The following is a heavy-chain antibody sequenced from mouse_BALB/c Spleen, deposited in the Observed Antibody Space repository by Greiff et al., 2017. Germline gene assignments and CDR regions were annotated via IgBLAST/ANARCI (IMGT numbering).Heavy chain of an antibody. CDR3: ARWGGNYPLYAMDY. J-gene: IGHJ4*01. D-gene: IGHD2-1*01. CDR1: GFTFSSFG. CDR2: ISSGSSTI. V-gene: IGHV5-17*02. Sequence: EVHLVESGGGLVQPGGSRKLSCAASGFTFSSFGMHWVRQAPEKGLEWVAYISSGSSTIYYADTVKGRFTISRDNPKNTLFLQMTSLRSEDTAMYYCARWGGNYPLYAMDYWGQGTSVTVSS.